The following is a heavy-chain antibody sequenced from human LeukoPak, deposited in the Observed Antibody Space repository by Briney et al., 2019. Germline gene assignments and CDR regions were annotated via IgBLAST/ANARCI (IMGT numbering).Heavy chain of an antibody. Sequence: GGSLRLSCAASGFTFSSYGMHWVRQAPGKGLEYVSAISSNGGSTYYADSVKGRFTISRDNSKNTLYLQMSSLRAEDTAVYYCVKLRTGTRSAIDYWGQGTLVTVSS. J-gene: IGHJ4*02. CDR1: GFTFSSYG. CDR2: ISSNGGST. CDR3: VKLRTGTRSAIDY. V-gene: IGHV3-64D*06. D-gene: IGHD3/OR15-3a*01.